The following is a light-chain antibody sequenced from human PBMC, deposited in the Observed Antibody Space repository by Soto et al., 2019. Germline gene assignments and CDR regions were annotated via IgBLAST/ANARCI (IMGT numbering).Light chain of an antibody. Sequence: EIVMTQSPATLSVSPGERATLSCRANQSVSSYLAWYQQKPGQAPRLLIYGASTRATGIPARFSGSGSGTEFTLTISSLQSEDFAVYYCQQYNNWPVTFGQGTKVEIK. CDR1: QSVSSY. CDR3: QQYNNWPVT. J-gene: IGKJ1*01. V-gene: IGKV3-15*01. CDR2: GAS.